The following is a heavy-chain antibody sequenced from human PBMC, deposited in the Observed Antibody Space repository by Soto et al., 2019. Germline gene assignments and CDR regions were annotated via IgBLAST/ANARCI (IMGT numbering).Heavy chain of an antibody. Sequence: ASVKVSCKASGYTFTSYAIHWVRQAPGQRLEWMGWINAGNGNAKYSQKFQGRVTITRDTSASTAYVGLSSLSSDDTAVYYCARASYYYESSGYYPDYWGQGTLVTVSS. D-gene: IGHD3-22*01. CDR3: ARASYYYESSGYYPDY. CDR1: GYTFTSYA. J-gene: IGHJ4*02. CDR2: INAGNGNA. V-gene: IGHV1-3*01.